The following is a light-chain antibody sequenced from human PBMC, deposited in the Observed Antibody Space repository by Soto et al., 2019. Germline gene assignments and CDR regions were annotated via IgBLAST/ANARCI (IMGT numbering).Light chain of an antibody. J-gene: IGLJ1*01. CDR2: EVN. Sequence: SVLTQPASVSGSPGQSVTISCTGTSSDIGSYNRVSWYQQPPGKAPKLIIYEVNNRPSGVSYRFSGSKSGNTASLTISGLQAEDEADYYCCSYAGSSTYVFGTGTKVTVL. CDR1: SSDIGSYNR. V-gene: IGLV2-18*02. CDR3: CSYAGSSTYV.